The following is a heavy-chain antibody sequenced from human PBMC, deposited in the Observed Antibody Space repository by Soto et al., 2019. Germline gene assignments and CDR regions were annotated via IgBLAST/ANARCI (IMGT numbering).Heavy chain of an antibody. CDR1: GRAMSSNY. V-gene: IGHV4-59*12. J-gene: IGHJ4*02. CDR2: VFYGGT. D-gene: IGHD2-21*02. Sequence: SETLSLTCSVSGRAMSSNYWSWIRQPPDKGLEWLGYVFYGGTDYNPSLGGRVSMSAETSKSQFSLKLSSVTAADTAVYYCARGQIYCGGDCYLFDYWGQGTLVTVSS. CDR3: ARGQIYCGGDCYLFDY.